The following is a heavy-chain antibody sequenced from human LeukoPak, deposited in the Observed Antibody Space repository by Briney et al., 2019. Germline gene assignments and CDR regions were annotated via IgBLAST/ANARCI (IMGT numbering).Heavy chain of an antibody. CDR1: GFTFSSYA. Sequence: GGSLRLSCAASGFTFSSYAMSWVRQAPGKGLEWVSAISGSGGSTYYADSVKGRFTISRDNSKDTLYLQMNSLRAEDTAVYYCAKGPHGGNAGYWGQGTLVTVSS. J-gene: IGHJ4*02. CDR3: AKGPHGGNAGY. CDR2: ISGSGGST. D-gene: IGHD4-23*01. V-gene: IGHV3-23*01.